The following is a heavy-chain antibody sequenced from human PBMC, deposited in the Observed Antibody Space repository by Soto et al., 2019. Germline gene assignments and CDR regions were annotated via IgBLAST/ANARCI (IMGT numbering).Heavy chain of an antibody. D-gene: IGHD2-15*01. V-gene: IGHV4-30-4*01. CDR2: IYYSGSN. J-gene: IGHJ5*02. CDR1: GGSMSSGDYY. CDR3: ARGVVVAPTRWFDP. Sequence: ALSLTGIDAGGSMSSGDYYRSWIRQPPGKGLEWIGYIYYSGSNYYNPSLKSRVTISVDTSKKQFSLKLSSVTAADTAVYYCARGVVVAPTRWFDPWGQGTLVTASS.